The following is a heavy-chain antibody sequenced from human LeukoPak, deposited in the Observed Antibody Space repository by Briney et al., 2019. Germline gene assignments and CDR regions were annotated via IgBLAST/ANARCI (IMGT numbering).Heavy chain of an antibody. J-gene: IGHJ3*02. D-gene: IGHD3-22*01. CDR3: ASIPMYYYDSSGYSHDAFDI. CDR1: GFTFSNFP. Sequence: GGSLRLSCATSGFTFSNFPMSWIRQAPGKGLEWVAVISYDGSNKYYADSVKGRFTISRDNSKNTLYLQMNSLRAEDTAVYYCASIPMYYYDSSGYSHDAFDIWGQGTMVTVSS. V-gene: IGHV3-30*03. CDR2: ISYDGSNK.